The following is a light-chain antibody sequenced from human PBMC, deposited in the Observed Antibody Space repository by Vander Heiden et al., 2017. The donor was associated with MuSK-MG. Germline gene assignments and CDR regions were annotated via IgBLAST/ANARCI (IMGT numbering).Light chain of an antibody. J-gene: IGLJ2*01. CDR3: QSYDSSLSGSV. Sequence: QSVLTPPPSVSGAPGQRVTISCTGRRSNIGAGYDVHWYQQLPGTAPNLLVYGNSNRTSGVPDRVSGAKSVTSAALAITGLQAEDEADYYCQSYDSSLSGSVFGGGTKLTVL. V-gene: IGLV1-40*01. CDR2: GNS. CDR1: RSNIGAGYD.